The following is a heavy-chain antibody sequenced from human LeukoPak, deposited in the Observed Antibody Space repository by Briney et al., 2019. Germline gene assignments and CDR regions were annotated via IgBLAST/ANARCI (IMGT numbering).Heavy chain of an antibody. CDR2: ISGSGGST. D-gene: IGHD2-2*02. V-gene: IGHV3-23*01. J-gene: IGHJ5*02. CDR3: AKDLCSSTSCYNVGFDP. Sequence: GGSLRLSCAASGFTFSSYAMSWVRQAPGKGLEWVSAISGSGGSTYYADSVKGRFTISRDNSKNTLYLQMNSLRAEDTAVYYCAKDLCSSTSCYNVGFDPWGQGTLVTGSS. CDR1: GFTFSSYA.